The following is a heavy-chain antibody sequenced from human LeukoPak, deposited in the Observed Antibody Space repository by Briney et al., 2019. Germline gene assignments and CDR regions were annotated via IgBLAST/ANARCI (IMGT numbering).Heavy chain of an antibody. J-gene: IGHJ5*02. Sequence: ASVKVSCKTSGYSFTDYYMHWVRQAPGQGLEWMGWINPYSGGTSSAQKFQGRVTMTRDTSISTVYMQVSWLTSDDTAIYYCARADRLHGGPYLIGPWGQGTLVTVSS. V-gene: IGHV1-2*02. D-gene: IGHD3-16*01. CDR1: GYSFTDYY. CDR2: INPYSGGT. CDR3: ARADRLHGGPYLIGP.